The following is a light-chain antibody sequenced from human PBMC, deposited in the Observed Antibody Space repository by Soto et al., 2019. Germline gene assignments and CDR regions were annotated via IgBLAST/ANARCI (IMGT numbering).Light chain of an antibody. V-gene: IGKV1-5*03. CDR3: QQYNTYPLT. Sequence: DIQMTQSPSTLSASVGDRVTITCRASQSISSWLAWYQQKPGKAPQFLIFKTSSLESGVPSRFSGSGSGKEFTLTIRSLQPDDFATYYCQQYNTYPLTFGGGTKVEIK. CDR1: QSISSW. CDR2: KTS. J-gene: IGKJ4*01.